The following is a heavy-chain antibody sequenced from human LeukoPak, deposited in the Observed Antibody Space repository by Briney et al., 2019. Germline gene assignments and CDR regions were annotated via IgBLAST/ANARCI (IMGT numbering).Heavy chain of an antibody. V-gene: IGHV4-59*08. CDR3: ARHGSSAGNDAFDI. CDR2: IYYSGST. D-gene: IGHD3-22*01. Sequence: SETLSLTCTVSGGSISSYYWSWIRQPPGKGLEWIGYIYYSGSTNYNPSLKSRVTISVDTSKNQFSLRLSSVTAADTAVYYCARHGSSAGNDAFDIWGQGTVVTVSS. CDR1: GGSISSYY. J-gene: IGHJ3*02.